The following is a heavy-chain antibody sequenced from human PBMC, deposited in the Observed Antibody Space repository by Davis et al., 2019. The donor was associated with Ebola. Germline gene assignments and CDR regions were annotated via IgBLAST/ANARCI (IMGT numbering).Heavy chain of an antibody. CDR3: ARGRYSSSSVYFDY. V-gene: IGHV3-48*02. D-gene: IGHD6-6*01. J-gene: IGHJ4*02. Sequence: GESLKISCAASGFTFSDYYMNWVRQAPGKGLEWVSYISSSSSTIYYADSVKGRSTISRDNAKNSLYLQMNSLRDEDTAVYYCARGRYSSSSVYFDYWGQGTLVTVSS. CDR2: ISSSSSTI. CDR1: GFTFSDYY.